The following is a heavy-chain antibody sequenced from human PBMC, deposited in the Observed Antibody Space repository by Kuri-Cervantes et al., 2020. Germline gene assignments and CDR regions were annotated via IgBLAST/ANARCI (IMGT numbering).Heavy chain of an antibody. CDR1: GFTFSSYA. V-gene: IGHV3-30-3*01. CDR2: MSYDGSNK. J-gene: IGHJ6*02. D-gene: IGHD3-22*01. Sequence: GGSLRLSCAASGFTFSSYAMHWVRQAPGKGLEWVAVMSYDGSNKYYADSVKGRFTTSRDNPKNTLYLQMNSLRAEDTAVYYCARDRRYYDSSGYYVGDGMDVWGQGTTVTVSS. CDR3: ARDRRYYDSSGYYVGDGMDV.